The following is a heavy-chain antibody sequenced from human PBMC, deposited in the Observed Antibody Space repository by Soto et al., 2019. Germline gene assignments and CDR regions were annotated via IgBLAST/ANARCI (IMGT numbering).Heavy chain of an antibody. J-gene: IGHJ4*02. V-gene: IGHV3-66*01. CDR3: ARDPWDADY. CDR1: GFTVSTKY. CDR2: IYSGGST. D-gene: IGHD1-26*01. Sequence: EVQLVESGGGLVQPGGSLRLSCAASGFTVSTKYMSWVRQAPGKGLEWVSVIYSGGSTFYAHSVRGRLTISRDNSKNTVNLQMNSLRAEDTAVYYCARDPWDADYWGQGTLVTVSS.